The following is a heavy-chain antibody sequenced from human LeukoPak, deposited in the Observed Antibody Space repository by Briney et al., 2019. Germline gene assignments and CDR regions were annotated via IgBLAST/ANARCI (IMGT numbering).Heavy chain of an antibody. Sequence: PGGSLRLSCAASGFTFSSSWMSWVRQAPGKGLEWAANIKQDGTEKYYVDSVNGRFTISRDNAKNSLYLQMNSLRAEDMALYYYAKGGGGQLWLGLDYWGQGTLVTVSS. D-gene: IGHD5-18*01. CDR3: AKGGGGQLWLGLDY. V-gene: IGHV3-7*03. CDR2: IKQDGTEK. CDR1: GFTFSSSW. J-gene: IGHJ4*02.